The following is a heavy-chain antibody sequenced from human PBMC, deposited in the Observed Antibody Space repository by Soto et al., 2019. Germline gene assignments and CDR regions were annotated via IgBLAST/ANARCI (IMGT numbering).Heavy chain of an antibody. Sequence: SETLSLTCTVSGGSISSYYWSWIRQPLGKGLEWIGYIYYSGSTNYNPSLKSRVTISVDTSKNQFSLKLSSVTAADTAVYYCARVGYYGSGNWFDPWGQGTLVTVS. J-gene: IGHJ5*02. D-gene: IGHD3-10*01. CDR3: ARVGYYGSGNWFDP. CDR1: GGSISSYY. CDR2: IYYSGST. V-gene: IGHV4-59*01.